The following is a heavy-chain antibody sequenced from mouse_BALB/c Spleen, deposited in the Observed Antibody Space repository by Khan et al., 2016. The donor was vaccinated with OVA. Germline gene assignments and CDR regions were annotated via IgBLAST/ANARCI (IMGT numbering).Heavy chain of an antibody. Sequence: VQLKESGPGLVKPSQSLSLTCTVTGYSITSGYAWNWIRQFPGIKLEWMGYISYSGVTSYTHSLKSRISITRDTSKNQFFLQLNSVTTEDTATYYCARENYYGYYFDYWGQGTTLTVSS. D-gene: IGHD1-1*01. CDR1: GYSITSGYA. CDR2: ISYSGVT. J-gene: IGHJ2*01. CDR3: ARENYYGYYFDY. V-gene: IGHV3-2*02.